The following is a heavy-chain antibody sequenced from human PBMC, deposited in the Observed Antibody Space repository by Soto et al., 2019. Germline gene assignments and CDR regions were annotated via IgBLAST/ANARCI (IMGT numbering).Heavy chain of an antibody. Sequence: QLQLRESGSGLVKPSQTLSLTCTVSGDSISSGGYSWNWIRQPPGKGLEWIGYIYHSGGTDYNPPPKSRVTITVDSSNNQFSLKLRSVTAADTAVYYCARDSRSGYYLEYWGQGTLVTVSS. J-gene: IGHJ4*02. CDR2: IYHSGGT. CDR1: GDSISSGGYS. D-gene: IGHD3-22*01. V-gene: IGHV4-30-2*01. CDR3: ARDSRSGYYLEY.